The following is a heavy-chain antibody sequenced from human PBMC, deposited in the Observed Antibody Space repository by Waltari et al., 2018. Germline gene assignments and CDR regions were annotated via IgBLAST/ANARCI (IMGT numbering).Heavy chain of an antibody. V-gene: IGHV4-39*07. CDR1: GGSITNLEYY. CDR3: AREGLNRSYYLFDQ. CDR2: IYYSGST. Sequence: QLQLQESGPGLVKPSETLSLTCSVSGGSITNLEYYWAWIRQPPGKGPEWIGSIYYSGSTYYNPSLKSRVTLSVDTSKNQFSLMLNSGTAADTAVYFCAREGLNRSYYLFDQWGQGTLVTVFS. J-gene: IGHJ4*02. D-gene: IGHD3-10*01.